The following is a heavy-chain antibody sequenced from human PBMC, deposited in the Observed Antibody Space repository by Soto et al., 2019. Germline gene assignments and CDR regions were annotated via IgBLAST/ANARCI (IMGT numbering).Heavy chain of an antibody. V-gene: IGHV1-69*01. J-gene: IGHJ4*02. CDR1: GDSFSSYA. D-gene: IGHD6-13*01. CDR3: AASDSSSWQHDC. Sequence: QVQLVQSGAEMKKPGSSVKVSCKVSGDSFSSYAISWVRQAPGEGVEWVGGIIPILETANYAQDFRGRVTSTAVESTTPAFLEVTRLRPQDTAVVYCAASDSSSWQHDCWGPGTLITVSS. CDR2: IIPILETA.